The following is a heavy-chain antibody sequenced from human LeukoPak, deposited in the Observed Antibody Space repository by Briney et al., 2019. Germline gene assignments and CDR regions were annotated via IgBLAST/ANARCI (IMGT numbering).Heavy chain of an antibody. CDR2: ISSSGSTI. Sequence: GGSLRLSCAASGFTFSDYYMSWIRQAPGKGLEWVSYISSSGSTIYYADSVKGRFTISRDNAKNSLYLQMNSLRAEDTAVYYCARHDSSGYYPTSVDYWGQGTLVTVSS. D-gene: IGHD3-22*01. V-gene: IGHV3-11*04. J-gene: IGHJ4*02. CDR3: ARHDSSGYYPTSVDY. CDR1: GFTFSDYY.